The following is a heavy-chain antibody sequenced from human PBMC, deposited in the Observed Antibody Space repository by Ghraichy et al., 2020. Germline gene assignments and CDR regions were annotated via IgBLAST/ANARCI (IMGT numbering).Heavy chain of an antibody. CDR3: TRRVIASTDGLDV. D-gene: IGHD2-21*01. CDR1: GFTFSDHY. J-gene: IGHJ6*02. Sequence: SLNISCEASGFTFSDHYMDWVRQAPGKGLEWVGRTRNKANGYTTEYAASVRGRFTISRDDSKNSLYLQMNSLRTEDTAVYFCTRRVIASTDGLDVWGQGTTVTVSS. CDR2: TRNKANGYTT. V-gene: IGHV3-72*01.